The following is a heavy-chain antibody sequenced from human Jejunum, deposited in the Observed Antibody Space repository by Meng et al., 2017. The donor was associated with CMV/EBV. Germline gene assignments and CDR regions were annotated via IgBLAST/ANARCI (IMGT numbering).Heavy chain of an antibody. J-gene: IGHJ6*02. CDR1: DLTHSTYT. CDR2: ISSTSSYI. D-gene: IGHD2-2*01. CDR3: ANQLPWNYYYGMDL. V-gene: IGHV3-21*01. Sequence: DLTHSTYTMSWVRQAPGKGLEWVASISSTSSYIYYADSLKGRFAISRDNAKNSLFLQMNSLRAEDTAVYYCANQLPWNYYYGMDLWGQGTTVTVSS.